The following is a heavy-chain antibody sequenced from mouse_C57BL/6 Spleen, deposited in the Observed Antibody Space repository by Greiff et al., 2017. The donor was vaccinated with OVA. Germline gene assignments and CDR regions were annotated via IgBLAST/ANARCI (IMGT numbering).Heavy chain of an antibody. Sequence: QVQLQQPGAELVRPGSSVKLSCKASGYTFTSYWMHWVKQRPIQGLEWIGNIDPSDSETHYNQKFKDKATLTVDKSSSTAYMRLSSLTSEDSAVYYCARELGRDWYFDVWGTGTTVTVSS. J-gene: IGHJ1*03. CDR1: GYTFTSYW. V-gene: IGHV1-52*01. D-gene: IGHD4-1*01. CDR2: IDPSDSET. CDR3: ARELGRDWYFDV.